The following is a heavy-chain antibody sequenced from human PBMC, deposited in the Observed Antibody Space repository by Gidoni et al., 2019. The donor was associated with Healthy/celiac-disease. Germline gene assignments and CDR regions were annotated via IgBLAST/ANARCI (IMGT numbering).Heavy chain of an antibody. CDR3: AKGHYYYYGMDV. CDR2: ISGDGGSP. V-gene: IGHV3-43*02. Sequence: EVQLVESGGGVVQPGGSLRLSCAASGFTFDDYAMHWVRQAPGKGLEWVSLISGDGGSPYYADSVKGRFTISRDNSKNSLYLQMNSLRTEDTALYYCAKGHYYYYGMDVWGQGTTVTVSS. CDR1: GFTFDDYA. J-gene: IGHJ6*02.